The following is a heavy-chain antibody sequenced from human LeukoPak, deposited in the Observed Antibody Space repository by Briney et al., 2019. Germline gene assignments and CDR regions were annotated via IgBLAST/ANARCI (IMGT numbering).Heavy chain of an antibody. Sequence: SETLSLTCAVYGGSFSGYYWSWIRQPPGKGLEWIGEINHSGSTNYNPSLKSRVTISVDTSKNQFSLKLSSVTAADTAVYYCARVKPPYADAFDIWGQGTMVTVSS. D-gene: IGHD4-17*01. CDR3: ARVKPPYADAFDI. CDR2: INHSGST. CDR1: GGSFSGYY. J-gene: IGHJ3*02. V-gene: IGHV4-34*01.